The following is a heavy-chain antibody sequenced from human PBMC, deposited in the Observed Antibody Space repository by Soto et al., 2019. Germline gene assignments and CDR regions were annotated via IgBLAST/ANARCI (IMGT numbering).Heavy chain of an antibody. V-gene: IGHV1-18*01. D-gene: IGHD1-26*01. CDR2: VSGYNGHT. CDR3: ARLVGPTSSDNWFDP. Sequence: QVKLEQSGAEVKKPGASVKVSCKASGYTFFSYGIPWVRQAPGQGLERMGWVSGYNGHTNYAQKFQGRVTMTRDISTTTAYMELRNLRSDDTAVYYCARLVGPTSSDNWFDPWGQGTLVTVSS. CDR1: GYTFFSYG. J-gene: IGHJ5*02.